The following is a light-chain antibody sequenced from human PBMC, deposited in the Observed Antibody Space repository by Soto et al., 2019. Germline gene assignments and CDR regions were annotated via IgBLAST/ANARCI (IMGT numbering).Light chain of an antibody. Sequence: QSVLTQPPSASGSLGQSVTISCTGTSSDVGGDNYVSWYQQHPGKAPKHLIYEVSKRPSGVPDRFSGSKYGNTASLTVSGLQAEDEADYYCSSYAGSNNLVFGGGSKVTVL. CDR3: SSYAGSNNLV. CDR2: EVS. J-gene: IGLJ2*01. V-gene: IGLV2-8*01. CDR1: SSDVGGDNY.